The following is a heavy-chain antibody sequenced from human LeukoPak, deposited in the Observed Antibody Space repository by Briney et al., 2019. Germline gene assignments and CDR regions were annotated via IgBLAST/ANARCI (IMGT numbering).Heavy chain of an antibody. V-gene: IGHV3-30*02. CDR1: GFTFSSYS. CDR3: AREHYNVLTGRGGYFDY. J-gene: IGHJ4*02. CDR2: IRYDGSNK. D-gene: IGHD3-9*01. Sequence: GGSLRLSCAASGFTFSSYSMNWVRQAPGKGLEWVAFIRYDGSNKYYAGSVKGRFTISRDNSKNTLYLQMNSLRAEDTAVYYCAREHYNVLTGRGGYFDYWGQGTLVTVSS.